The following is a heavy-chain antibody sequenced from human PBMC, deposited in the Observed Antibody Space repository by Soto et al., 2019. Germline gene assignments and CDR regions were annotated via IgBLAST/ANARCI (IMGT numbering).Heavy chain of an antibody. CDR1: GFSFSSYS. CDR3: ARGPRGYFDY. V-gene: IGHV3-48*01. CDR2: ISSSSGTT. J-gene: IGHJ4*02. Sequence: EVQLVESGGGLVQPGGSLRLSCAASGFSFSSYSMTWVRQAPGKGLEWVSYISSSSGTTYYADSMKGRFFISRDNAKNSLFLLMTSLRAEDTAVYFCARGPRGYFDYWGQGTLVTVSS.